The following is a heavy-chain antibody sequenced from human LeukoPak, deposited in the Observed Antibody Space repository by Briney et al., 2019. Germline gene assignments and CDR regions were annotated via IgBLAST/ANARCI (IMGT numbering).Heavy chain of an antibody. CDR3: AKDRGYCSGGSCYYFDY. V-gene: IGHV3-30*18. Sequence: PGRSLRLSCAASGFTFSSYGMHWVRQAPGKGLEWVAVISSDGSNEYYADSVKGRFTISRDNSKNTLYLQMNSLRVEDTAVYYCAKDRGYCSGGSCYYFDYWGQGTLVTVSS. J-gene: IGHJ4*02. CDR1: GFTFSSYG. D-gene: IGHD2-15*01. CDR2: ISSDGSNE.